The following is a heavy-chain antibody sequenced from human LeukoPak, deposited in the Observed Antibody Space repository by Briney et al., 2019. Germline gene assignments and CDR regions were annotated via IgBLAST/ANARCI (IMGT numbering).Heavy chain of an antibody. V-gene: IGHV3-30*02. CDR2: IRYDGSNK. Sequence: PGGSLRLSCAASGFTFSSYGMQWVRRAPGKGLEWVAFIRYDGSNKYYADSVKGRFTISRDNSKNTLHLQMNSLRAEDTAVYYCAKDRTYSSAWPYYFDYWGQGTLVTVSS. CDR1: GFTFSSYG. D-gene: IGHD6-19*01. J-gene: IGHJ4*02. CDR3: AKDRTYSSAWPYYFDY.